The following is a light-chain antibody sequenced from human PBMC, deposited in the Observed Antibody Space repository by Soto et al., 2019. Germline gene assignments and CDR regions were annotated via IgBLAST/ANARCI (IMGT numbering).Light chain of an antibody. CDR1: QSISTW. CDR3: QQYNPSSRT. J-gene: IGKJ1*01. V-gene: IGKV1-5*03. Sequence: DIQMTQSPSTLSAFVGDRVTLTCLASQSISTWLAWYQQKPGKVPKLLIFKASSLQSGVPSRFSGSGSGTDFTLTISSLQPDDFATYYCQQYNPSSRTFGQGTMVDIK. CDR2: KAS.